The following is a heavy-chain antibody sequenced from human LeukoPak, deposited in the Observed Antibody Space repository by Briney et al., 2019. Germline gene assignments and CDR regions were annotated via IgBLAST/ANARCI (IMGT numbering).Heavy chain of an antibody. CDR1: GYSISSGYY. Sequence: SETLSLTCTVSGYSISSGYYWGWIRQPPGKGLEWIGSIYHSGSTYYNPSLKSRVTISVDTSKYQFSLKLSSVTAADTAVYYCAREDSGSFYWGQGTLVTVSS. J-gene: IGHJ4*02. V-gene: IGHV4-38-2*02. D-gene: IGHD5-12*01. CDR3: AREDSGSFY. CDR2: IYHSGST.